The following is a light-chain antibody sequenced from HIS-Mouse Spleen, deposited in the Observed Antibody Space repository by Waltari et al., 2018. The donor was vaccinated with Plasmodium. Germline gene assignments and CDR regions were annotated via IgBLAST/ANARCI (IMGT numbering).Light chain of an antibody. Sequence: AIRMTQSPSSFSASTGDRVTITCRASQGSSSYLAWYQQKPGKAPKLLIYAASTLQSGVPSRFSGSGSGTDFTLTISCLQSEDFATYYCQQYYSYPLTFGGWTKVEIK. CDR2: AAS. J-gene: IGKJ4*01. V-gene: IGKV1-8*01. CDR3: QQYYSYPLT. CDR1: QGSSSY.